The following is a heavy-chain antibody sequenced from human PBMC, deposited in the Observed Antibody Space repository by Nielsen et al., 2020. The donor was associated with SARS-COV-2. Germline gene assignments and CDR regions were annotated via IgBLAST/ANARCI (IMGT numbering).Heavy chain of an antibody. Sequence: ASVKVSCKASGYTFTGYYMHWVRQAPGQGLEWMGIINPSGGGRSYAQRFQDRVTMTRDTSTNTFYMELNSLTSEDTAVYYCARRQFSFGGYSSDSWGQGTLVTVSS. CDR3: ARRQFSFGGYSSDS. CDR2: INPSGGGR. CDR1: GYTFTGYY. V-gene: IGHV1-46*01. D-gene: IGHD3-10*01. J-gene: IGHJ4*02.